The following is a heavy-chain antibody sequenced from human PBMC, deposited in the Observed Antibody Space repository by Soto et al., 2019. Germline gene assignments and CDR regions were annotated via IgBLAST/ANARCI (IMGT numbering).Heavy chain of an antibody. CDR2: ISSSGSFI. J-gene: IGHJ4*02. CDR3: AILKETTMPTTIDY. V-gene: IGHV3-11*01. Sequence: QVQRVESGGGLVKPGGSLRVSCAASDFTFSDYYMSWISQAPGKGLEWVSYISSSGSFIYYADSVKGRFTISRDNAKNSRYLHMNSLRAEDTAMYYCAILKETTMPTTIDYWGQGTLVAVSS. CDR1: DFTFSDYY. D-gene: IGHD5-18*01.